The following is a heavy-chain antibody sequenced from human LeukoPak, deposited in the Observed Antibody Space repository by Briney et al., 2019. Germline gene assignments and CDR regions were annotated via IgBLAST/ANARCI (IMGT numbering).Heavy chain of an antibody. J-gene: IGHJ4*02. CDR2: IHPGDSNT. CDR1: GYTFTSYW. Sequence: GESLKISCKASGYTFTSYWIGWVRQMPGKGLEWMGSIHPGDSNTRYSPSFQGQVTISADKSINTAYLQWSSLKASDTAIYYCARAAVLDYWAQGTLVTVSS. V-gene: IGHV5-51*01. D-gene: IGHD2-15*01. CDR3: ARAAVLDY.